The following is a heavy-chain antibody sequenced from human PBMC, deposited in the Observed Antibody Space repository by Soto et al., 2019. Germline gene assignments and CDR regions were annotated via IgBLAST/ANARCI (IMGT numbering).Heavy chain of an antibody. CDR2: IHGGGGAT. J-gene: IGHJ2*01. D-gene: IGHD1-1*01. CDR3: HPLEYWYLDF. Sequence: EVQLLESGGGLVQPGGSLRLSCAASGFTFSAYAMGWVRQAPGKGLEWVSTIHGGGGATHYAASVKGRFTISRDDSKNTLYAQMNSLRAEDTALYEGHPLEYWYLDFWGRGTLVTVSS. CDR1: GFTFSAYA. V-gene: IGHV3-23*01.